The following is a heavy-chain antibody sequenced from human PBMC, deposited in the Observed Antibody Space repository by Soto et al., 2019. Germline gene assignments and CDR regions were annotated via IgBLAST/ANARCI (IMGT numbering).Heavy chain of an antibody. J-gene: IGHJ4*02. V-gene: IGHV4-59*01. CDR1: GGPIRSYY. CDR2: MSYTWIS. D-gene: IGHD5-12*01. CDR3: AREGFGGYEALDY. Sequence: SETLSLTCTSSGGPIRSYYMNWIRQAPVKGLEWIDYMSYTWISGYNPTLKSRALISGDTSQNRFSLRLTSVTAADTAVYYCAREGFGGYEALDYWGPGILVTVSS.